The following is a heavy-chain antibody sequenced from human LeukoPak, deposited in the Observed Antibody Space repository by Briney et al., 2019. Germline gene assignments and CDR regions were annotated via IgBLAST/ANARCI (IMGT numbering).Heavy chain of an antibody. D-gene: IGHD3-16*02. CDR1: GFTFSSYS. V-gene: IGHV3-48*01. J-gene: IGHJ4*02. Sequence: GSLRLSCAASGFTFSSYSMNWVRQAPGKGLEWISYISSSSRTIYYADAVKVRFTISRDNAKTSLYLQMNSLRAEDPAVYYCARVVWGGYRKDYWGQGTLVTVSS. CDR3: ARVVWGGYRKDY. CDR2: ISSSSRTI.